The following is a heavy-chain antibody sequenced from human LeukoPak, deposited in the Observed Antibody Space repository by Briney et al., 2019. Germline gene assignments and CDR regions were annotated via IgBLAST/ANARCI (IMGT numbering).Heavy chain of an antibody. Sequence: PGGSLRLSCAASGFTFSSYWMRWVRQAPGKGLVWVSRVDHGGSGTVYADSVKGRFTISRNNAKNTLYLQMNSLRAEDTAVYYCVREVSGDPWRNWFDPWGQGTLVTVSS. D-gene: IGHD4-17*01. CDR3: VREVSGDPWRNWFDP. CDR1: GFTFSSYW. CDR2: VDHGGSGT. V-gene: IGHV3-74*03. J-gene: IGHJ5*02.